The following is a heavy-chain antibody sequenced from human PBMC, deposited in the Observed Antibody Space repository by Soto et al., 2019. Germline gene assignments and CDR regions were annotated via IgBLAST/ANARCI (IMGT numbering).Heavy chain of an antibody. Sequence: GASVKVSCKASGYTFTGYYMHWVRQAPGQGLEWMGWINPNSGGTNYAQKFQGWVTMTRDTSISTAYMELSRLRSDDTAVYYCARGGSSRSHNWFDPWGQGTLVTVSS. J-gene: IGHJ5*02. CDR1: GYTFTGYY. CDR3: ARGGSSRSHNWFDP. D-gene: IGHD6-13*01. CDR2: INPNSGGT. V-gene: IGHV1-2*04.